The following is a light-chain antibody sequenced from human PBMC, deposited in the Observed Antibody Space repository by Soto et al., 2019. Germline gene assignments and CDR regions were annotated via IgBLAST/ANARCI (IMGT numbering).Light chain of an antibody. Sequence: QSALTQPASVSGSPGQSITISCTGTSSDVGGYNYVSWYQQHPGKAPKVMIYDVSNRPSGVSSRFSGSKSGNTASLTISGLQPEDDADYYCCSYTRSSTPGYVFGTGTKLTVL. CDR2: DVS. CDR1: SSDVGGYNY. J-gene: IGLJ1*01. V-gene: IGLV2-14*01. CDR3: CSYTRSSTPGYV.